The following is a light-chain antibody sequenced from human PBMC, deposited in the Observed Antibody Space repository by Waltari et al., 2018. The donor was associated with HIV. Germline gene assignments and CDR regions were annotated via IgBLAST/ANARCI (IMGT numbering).Light chain of an antibody. CDR2: EDT. CDR1: SDDVGGYSY. V-gene: IGLV2-14*01. Sequence: QSALTQPASVSASPGQSITISCTGSSDDVGGYSYVSWYQQFPGKAPQLLISEDTDRASEISLRFSGSKSANTASLTISGLRPEDEADYFCASFSSTFTYVFGTGTKVTVL. J-gene: IGLJ1*01. CDR3: ASFSSTFTYV.